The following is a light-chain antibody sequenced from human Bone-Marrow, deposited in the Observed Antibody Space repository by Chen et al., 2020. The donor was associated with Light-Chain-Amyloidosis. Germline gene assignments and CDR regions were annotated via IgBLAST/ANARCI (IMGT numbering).Light chain of an antibody. CDR2: RDT. CDR3: QSADSSGTYEVI. Sequence: SYTLTHPPSFSVSPGQPAGITCSGDDFPTKYAYWYQQKPGQAPVLVIHRDTERPSGISERFSGSSSGTTATLTISGVQAEDEADYHCQSADSSGTYEVIFGGGTKLTVL. CDR1: DFPTKY. J-gene: IGLJ2*01. V-gene: IGLV3-25*03.